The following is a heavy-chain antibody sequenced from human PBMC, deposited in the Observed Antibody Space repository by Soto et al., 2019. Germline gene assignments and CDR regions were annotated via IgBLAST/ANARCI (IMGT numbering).Heavy chain of an antibody. V-gene: IGHV3-48*02. CDR3: ARAVTWGLDV. Sequence: EVQLVESGGGLVQPGGSLRLSCAASGFTFSLYSMRWVRQAPGKGLEWVSYISRSSTGIHYADSVKGRFTISRDDATNSLHLQRNRLRDGDTDVYYCARAVTWGLDVWGQGTTVSISS. CDR2: ISRSSTGI. CDR1: GFTFSLYS. D-gene: IGHD6-19*01. J-gene: IGHJ6*02.